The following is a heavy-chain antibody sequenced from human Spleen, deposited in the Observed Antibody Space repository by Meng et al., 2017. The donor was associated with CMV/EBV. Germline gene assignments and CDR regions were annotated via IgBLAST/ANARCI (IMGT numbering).Heavy chain of an antibody. J-gene: IGHJ6*02. V-gene: IGHV3-21*01. D-gene: IGHD3-10*01. Sequence: GESLKISCAASGFNFSSYSMNWVRQSPGKGLEWVSFISGRSTNIYYADSLKGRFTISRDNAKKSLFLQMNSPRAEDTAVYYCARALPPLTMVRGVIIPPLSGMDVWGQGTTVTVSS. CDR3: ARALPPLTMVRGVIIPPLSGMDV. CDR2: ISGRSTNI. CDR1: GFNFSSYS.